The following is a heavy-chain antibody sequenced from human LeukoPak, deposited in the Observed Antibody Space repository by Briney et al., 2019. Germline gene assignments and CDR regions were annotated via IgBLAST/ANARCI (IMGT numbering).Heavy chain of an antibody. CDR1: GGSISSGGYS. J-gene: IGHJ5*02. CDR2: IYYSGST. V-gene: IGHV4-30-4*07. CDR3: ARDTWRAGFDP. D-gene: IGHD1-1*01. Sequence: SETLSLTCAVSGGSISSGGYSWSWIRQPPGKGLEWIGCIYYSGSTYYNPSLKSRVTISVDTSKNQFSLKLSSVTAADTAVYYCARDTWRAGFDPWGQGTLVTVSS.